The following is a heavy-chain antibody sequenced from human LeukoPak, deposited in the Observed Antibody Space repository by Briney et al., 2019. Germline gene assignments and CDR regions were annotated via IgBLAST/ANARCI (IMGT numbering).Heavy chain of an antibody. CDR3: AKGDTAFWGSCRCLDS. CDR2: ISGSAGST. CDR1: GFTFSDYA. J-gene: IGHJ4*02. V-gene: IGHV3-23*01. D-gene: IGHD3-16*02. Sequence: PGGSLRLSCAASGFTFSDYAMSWVRQAPGKGLEWVSVISGSAGSTYSADSVKGRFTISRDNAKNTLYLQMKSLRVEDTAVYYCAKGDTAFWGSCRCLDSWGQGTLVTVSS.